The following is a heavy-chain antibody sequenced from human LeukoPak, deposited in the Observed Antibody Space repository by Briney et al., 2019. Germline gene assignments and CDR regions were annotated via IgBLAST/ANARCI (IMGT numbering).Heavy chain of an antibody. D-gene: IGHD3-22*01. J-gene: IGHJ4*02. V-gene: IGHV4-39*07. Sequence: SETLSLTCTVSGGSISSNTYYWGWIRQPPGKGLEWIGYIYYSGSTYYNPSLKSRVTISVDTSKNQFSLKLTSVTAADTAVYYCARDPNYYDSSGWGHYYFDYWGQGTLVTVSS. CDR3: ARDPNYYDSSGWGHYYFDY. CDR1: GGSISSNTYY. CDR2: IYYSGST.